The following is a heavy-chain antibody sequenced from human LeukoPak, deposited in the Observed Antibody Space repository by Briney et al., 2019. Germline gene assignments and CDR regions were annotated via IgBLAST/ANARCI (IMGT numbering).Heavy chain of an antibody. CDR1: GFSFSSYS. CDR3: ARDGSGSYSAI. Sequence: GGSLRLSGAASGFSFSSYSMTWIRQAPGKGLEWVSYVSSSGDTIYHADSVKGRFTISRDNAKNSLYLQMNSLRAEDTAVYYCARDGSGSYSAIWGQGTMVTVSS. J-gene: IGHJ3*02. V-gene: IGHV3-48*01. CDR2: VSSSGDTI. D-gene: IGHD1-26*01.